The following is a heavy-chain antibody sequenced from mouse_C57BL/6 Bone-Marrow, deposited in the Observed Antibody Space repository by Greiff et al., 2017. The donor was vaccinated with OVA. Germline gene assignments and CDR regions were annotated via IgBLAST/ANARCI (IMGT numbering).Heavy chain of an antibody. J-gene: IGHJ2*01. V-gene: IGHV5-16*01. Sequence: EVQVVESEGGLVQPGSSMKLSCTASGFTFSDYYMAWVRQVPEKGLEWVANINYDGSSTYYLDSLKSRFIISRDNAKNILYLQMSSLKSEDTATYYCARWRLRRGYYFDYWGQGTTLTVSS. CDR3: ARWRLRRGYYFDY. CDR2: INYDGSST. CDR1: GFTFSDYY. D-gene: IGHD2-4*01.